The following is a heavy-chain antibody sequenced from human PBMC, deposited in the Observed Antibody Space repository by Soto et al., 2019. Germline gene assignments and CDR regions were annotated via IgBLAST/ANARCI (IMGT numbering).Heavy chain of an antibody. CDR3: TTEDIVVVVAATTPLYYYGMDV. CDR2: VKSKTDGGTT. D-gene: IGHD2-15*01. CDR1: GFTFSNAW. Sequence: PGGSLRLSCAASGFTFSNAWMSWVRQAPGKWLEWVGRVKSKTDGGTTDYVAPVKGRFTISRDDSKNTLYLQMNSLKTEDTAVYYCTTEDIVVVVAATTPLYYYGMDVWGQGXTVTVSS. V-gene: IGHV3-15*01. J-gene: IGHJ6*02.